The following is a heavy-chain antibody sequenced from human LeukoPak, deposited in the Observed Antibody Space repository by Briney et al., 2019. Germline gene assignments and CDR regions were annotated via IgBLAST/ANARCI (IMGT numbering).Heavy chain of an antibody. CDR3: AKGVSQQLVLAYDY. D-gene: IGHD6-13*01. V-gene: IGHV1-2*02. J-gene: IGHJ4*02. CDR1: GYTFTSYG. CDR2: INPNSGGT. Sequence: ASVKVSCKASGYTFTSYGISWVRQAPGQGLEWMGWINPNSGGTNYAQKFQGRVTMTRDTSISTAYMELSRLRSDDTAVYYCAKGVSQQLVLAYDYWGQGTLVTVSS.